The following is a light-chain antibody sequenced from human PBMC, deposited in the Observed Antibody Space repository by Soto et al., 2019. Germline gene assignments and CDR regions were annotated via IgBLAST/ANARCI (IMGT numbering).Light chain of an antibody. V-gene: IGKV1-12*01. CDR3: QQADSFPLFT. CDR2: AAS. CDR1: QGLRSS. J-gene: IGKJ3*01. Sequence: DIQMTQSPSSVSASVGDRVTISCRASQGLRSSLAWYQQKPGKAPKLLIYAASSLQSGVPSRFSGSGSGTDFTLSIRSLQPEDFATYYCQQADSFPLFTFGPGTRVEIK.